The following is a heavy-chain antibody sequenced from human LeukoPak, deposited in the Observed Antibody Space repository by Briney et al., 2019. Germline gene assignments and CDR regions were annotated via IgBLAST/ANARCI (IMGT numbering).Heavy chain of an antibody. CDR3: AGGLQYYGSGSYYPFDY. CDR2: INHSGST. Sequence: SETLSLTCAVYGGSFSGYYWSWIRQPPGKGLEWIGEINHSGSTNYNPSLKSRVTISVDTSKNQFSLKLSSVTAADTAVYYCAGGLQYYGSGSYYPFDYWGQGTLVTVSS. V-gene: IGHV4-34*01. D-gene: IGHD3-10*01. J-gene: IGHJ4*02. CDR1: GGSFSGYY.